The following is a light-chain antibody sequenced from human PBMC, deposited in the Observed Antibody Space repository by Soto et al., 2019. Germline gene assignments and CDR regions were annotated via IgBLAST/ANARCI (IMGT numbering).Light chain of an antibody. CDR3: QQYHSRLT. V-gene: IGKV1-33*01. Sequence: DIQMTQSPSSLSASVGDRVTITCQASQDIRNFLNWYQQKPGKAPKLLISDASNLETGVPSRFSGGGSGTDFTFTISSLQPEDVATYYCQQYHSRLTFGGGTKVQIE. CDR1: QDIRNF. CDR2: DAS. J-gene: IGKJ4*01.